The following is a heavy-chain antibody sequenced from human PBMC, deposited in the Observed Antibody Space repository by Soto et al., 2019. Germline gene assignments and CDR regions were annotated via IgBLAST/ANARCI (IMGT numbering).Heavy chain of an antibody. Sequence: GASLRLSWAASGFTFSSLIMNWVRQAPGKGLEWVSYSSSSSSTIYYADSVKGRFTISRDNAKNSLYLQMNSLRDEDTVVYYCARVATKKGYSGMDVWGQGTTVTVSS. CDR2: SSSSSSTI. J-gene: IGHJ6*02. CDR3: ARVATKKGYSGMDV. D-gene: IGHD5-12*01. CDR1: GFTFSSLI. V-gene: IGHV3-48*02.